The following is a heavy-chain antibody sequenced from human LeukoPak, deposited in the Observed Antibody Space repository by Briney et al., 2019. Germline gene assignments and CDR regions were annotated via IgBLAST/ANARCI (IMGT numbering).Heavy chain of an antibody. D-gene: IGHD3-22*01. CDR1: GFTFSSYG. CDR2: IWYDGSNK. V-gene: IGHV3-33*06. CDR3: AKDYDSSGYYYAFQH. Sequence: GRSLRLSCAASGFTFSSYGMHWVRQAPGKGLEWVAVIWYDGSNKYYADSVKGRFTISRDNSKNTLYLQMNSLRAEDTAVYYCAKDYDSSGYYYAFQHWGQSTLVSVSS. J-gene: IGHJ1*01.